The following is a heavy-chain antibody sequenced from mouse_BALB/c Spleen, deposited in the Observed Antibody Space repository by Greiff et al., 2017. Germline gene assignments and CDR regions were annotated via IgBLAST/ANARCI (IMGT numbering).Heavy chain of an antibody. Sequence: EVMLVESGGGLVKPGGSLKLSCAASGFTFSDYYMYWVRQTPEKRLEWVATISDGGSYTYYPDSVKGRFTISRDNAKNNLYLQMSSLKSEDTAMYYCARATPYAMDYWGQGTSVTVSS. V-gene: IGHV5-4*02. CDR3: ARATPYAMDY. CDR1: GFTFSDYY. D-gene: IGHD5-5*01. J-gene: IGHJ4*01. CDR2: ISDGGSYT.